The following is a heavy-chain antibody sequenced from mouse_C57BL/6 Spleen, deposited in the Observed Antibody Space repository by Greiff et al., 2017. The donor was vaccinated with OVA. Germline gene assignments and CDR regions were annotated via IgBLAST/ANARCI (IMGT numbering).Heavy chain of an antibody. J-gene: IGHJ2*01. CDR2: ISSGSSTI. D-gene: IGHD1-1*01. V-gene: IGHV5-17*01. Sequence: DVQLVESGGGLVKPGGSLKLSCAASGFTFSDYGMHWVRQAPEKGLEWVAYISSGSSTIYYADTVKGRFTISRDNAKNTLFLQMTSLRSEDTAMYYCARDGKGYFDYWGQGTTLTVSS. CDR1: GFTFSDYG. CDR3: ARDGKGYFDY.